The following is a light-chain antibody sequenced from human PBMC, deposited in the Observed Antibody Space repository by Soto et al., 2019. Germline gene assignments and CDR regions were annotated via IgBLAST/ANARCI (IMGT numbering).Light chain of an antibody. V-gene: IGLV2-14*01. CDR3: SSYAGSNNHWV. Sequence: QSVLTQPASVSGSPGQSITISCTGTSNDVGGYNYVSWYQQHLGKAPKLMIYEVSNRPSGISNRFSGSKSGNAASLTISGLQAEDEADYYCSSYAGSNNHWVFGGGTKLTVL. CDR2: EVS. CDR1: SNDVGGYNY. J-gene: IGLJ3*02.